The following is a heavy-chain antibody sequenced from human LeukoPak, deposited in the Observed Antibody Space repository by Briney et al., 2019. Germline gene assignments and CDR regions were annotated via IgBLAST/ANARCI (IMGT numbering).Heavy chain of an antibody. D-gene: IGHD1-1*01. CDR3: ARGRVSSSTWYSTYYYYFYMDV. J-gene: IGHJ6*03. Sequence: SETLSLTCSVSDDSITMYYWTWIRQPPGKGLEWIGYVDHTGSTNFNPSLNGRVSISRDTTKNLFSLRLRSVTAADTAVYFCARGRVSSSTWYSTYYYYFYMDVWGKGTTVTVSS. V-gene: IGHV4-59*01. CDR2: VDHTGST. CDR1: DDSITMYY.